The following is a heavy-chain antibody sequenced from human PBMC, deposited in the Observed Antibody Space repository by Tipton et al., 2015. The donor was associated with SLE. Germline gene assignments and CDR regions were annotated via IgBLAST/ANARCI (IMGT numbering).Heavy chain of an antibody. CDR3: ARGLGGSSWLPFDY. CDR1: GYSISSGYY. Sequence: GLVKPSETLSLTCAVSGYSISSGYYWGWIRQPPGKGLEWIGSIYYSGSTYYNPSLKSRVTISVDTSKNQFSLKLSSVTAADTAVYYCARGLGGSSWLPFDYWGQGTLVTVSS. V-gene: IGHV4-38-2*01. D-gene: IGHD6-13*01. CDR2: IYYSGST. J-gene: IGHJ4*02.